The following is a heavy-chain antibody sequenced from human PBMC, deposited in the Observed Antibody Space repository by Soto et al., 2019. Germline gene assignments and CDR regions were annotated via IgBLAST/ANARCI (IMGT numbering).Heavy chain of an antibody. Sequence: ASVKLSCKSSGYTFFRYVISWVRQAPGQGLEWMGWISGYNGNTNYAQRLLGRVTMTTDTSTSTAYMELRSLRSDDTAMYYCARDLTAVTSHSDYWGQGTLVTVSS. CDR1: GYTFFRYV. D-gene: IGHD2-2*01. CDR3: ARDLTAVTSHSDY. J-gene: IGHJ4*02. V-gene: IGHV1-18*01. CDR2: ISGYNGNT.